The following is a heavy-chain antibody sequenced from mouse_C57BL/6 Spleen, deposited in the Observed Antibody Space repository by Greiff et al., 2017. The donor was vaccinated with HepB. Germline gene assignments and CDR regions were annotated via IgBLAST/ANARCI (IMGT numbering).Heavy chain of an antibody. CDR3: AREAVYGYDGS. D-gene: IGHD2-2*01. V-gene: IGHV1-80*01. Sequence: LVESGASVKISCKASGYAFSSYWMNWGKQRPGKGREGSGQIDPGDGDTNHNGKCKGKATLTADKSSSTAYMQLSSLTSEDSAVYFCAREAVYGYDGSWGQGTTLTVSS. CDR1: GYAFSSYW. J-gene: IGHJ2*01. CDR2: IDPGDGDT.